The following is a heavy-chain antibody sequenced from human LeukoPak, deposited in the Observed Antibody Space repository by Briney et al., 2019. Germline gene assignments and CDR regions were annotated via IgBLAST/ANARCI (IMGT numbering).Heavy chain of an antibody. D-gene: IGHD6-25*01. V-gene: IGHV3-53*01. CDR2: IYSEGST. J-gene: IGHJ4*02. CDR1: GCTASSNY. CDR3: ARDRQNQDFCSGGDY. Sequence: GGSLRLSCAASGCTASSNYMSWVRQAPGEGLEWGSVIYSEGSTYYADSVTGRFTISRDNSKNTLYLQMNRLRSEDTAVYYCARDRQNQDFCSGGDYWGQGTLIAVSS.